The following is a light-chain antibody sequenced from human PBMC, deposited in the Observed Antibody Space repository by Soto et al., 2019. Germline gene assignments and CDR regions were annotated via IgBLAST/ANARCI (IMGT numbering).Light chain of an antibody. CDR3: KSYKSSGTYV. J-gene: IGLJ1*01. V-gene: IGLV2-14*01. Sequence: QSLRTQPASVSASPGQSINISCSGAISDVAGYKSVLSYQQHPGKAPKLLIYEVTNRPSGLSNRFSGSKCGSAASRTISWLQAEDEADYYCKSYKSSGTYVFGTGTKVTVL. CDR2: EVT. CDR1: ISDVAGYKS.